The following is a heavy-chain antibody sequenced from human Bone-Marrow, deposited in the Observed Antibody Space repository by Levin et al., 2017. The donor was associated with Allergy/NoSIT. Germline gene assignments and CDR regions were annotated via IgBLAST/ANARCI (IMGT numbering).Heavy chain of an antibody. D-gene: IGHD4-23*01. CDR2: ISAYNGNT. V-gene: IGHV1-18*01. Sequence: GESLKISCKASGYTFTSYGISWVRQAPGQGLEWMGWISAYNGNTNYAQKLQGRVTMTTDTSTSTAYMELRSLRSDDTAVYYCARDQDYGGTFDYWGQGTLVTVSS. J-gene: IGHJ4*02. CDR3: ARDQDYGGTFDY. CDR1: GYTFTSYG.